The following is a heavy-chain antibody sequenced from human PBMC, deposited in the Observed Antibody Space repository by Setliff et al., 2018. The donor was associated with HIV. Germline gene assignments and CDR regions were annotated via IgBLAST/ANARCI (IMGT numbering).Heavy chain of an antibody. Sequence: PSETLSLTCTVSGGSISAYFWTWIRQPAGKGLEWIGRIYSGGSTSYNPSLNSRVTMSVDTSKSQFSLKLNSVTAADTAVYYCARVGRDRLVTSGLYFDLWGRGTLVTVSS. V-gene: IGHV4-4*07. CDR2: IYSGGST. J-gene: IGHJ2*01. D-gene: IGHD3-9*01. CDR3: ARVGRDRLVTSGLYFDL. CDR1: GGSISAYF.